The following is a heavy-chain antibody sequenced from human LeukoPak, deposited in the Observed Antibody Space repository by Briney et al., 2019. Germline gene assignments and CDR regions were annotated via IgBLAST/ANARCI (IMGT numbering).Heavy chain of an antibody. CDR2: INYSGNT. J-gene: IGHJ6*03. CDR3: ARRPQSYIDV. V-gene: IGHV4-39*01. CDR1: GGPISSSSYY. Sequence: PSETLSLTCTVPGGPISSSSYYWGWIRQPPGKGLEWIGSINYSGNTFYNLSLKSRVTISVDTSKNQFSLNLSSVTAADTAVYYCARRPQSYIDVWGKGTTVTVSS.